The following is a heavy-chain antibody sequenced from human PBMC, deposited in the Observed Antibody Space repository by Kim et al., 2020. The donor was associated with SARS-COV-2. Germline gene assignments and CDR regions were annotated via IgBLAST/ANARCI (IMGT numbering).Heavy chain of an antibody. Sequence: SETLSLTCTVSGGSISSYYWSWIRQPPGKGLEWIGYIYYSGSTNYNPSLKSRVTISVDTSKNQFSLKLSSVTAADTAVYYCARDRRISYCTGTSCYGYY. CDR3: ARDRRISYCTGTSCYGYY. CDR1: GGSISSYY. D-gene: IGHD2-2*01. V-gene: IGHV4-59*01. CDR2: IYYSGST. J-gene: IGHJ6*01.